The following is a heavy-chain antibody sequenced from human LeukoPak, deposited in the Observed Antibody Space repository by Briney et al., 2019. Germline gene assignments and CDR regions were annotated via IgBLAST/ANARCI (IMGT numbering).Heavy chain of an antibody. CDR2: IYHSGST. V-gene: IGHV4-38-2*01. CDR1: GYSISSGYY. CDR3: ARLRPDSSSCFDY. D-gene: IGHD6-6*01. Sequence: PSETLSLTCAVSGYSISSGYYWGWIRQPPGKGLEWIGSIYHSGSTYYNPSLKSRVTISVDTSKNQFSLKLSSVTASDTAVYYCARLRPDSSSCFDYWGQGTLVTVSS. J-gene: IGHJ4*02.